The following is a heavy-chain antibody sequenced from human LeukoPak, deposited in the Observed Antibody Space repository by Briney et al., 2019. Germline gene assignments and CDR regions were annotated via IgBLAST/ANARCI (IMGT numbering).Heavy chain of an antibody. J-gene: IGHJ3*02. CDR3: AGGYNFGAFDI. V-gene: IGHV4-31*03. CDR2: VYHSGVT. D-gene: IGHD5-24*01. Sequence: PSETLSLTCTVSGGSISSGGYYWSWIRQHPGKGLEWIGYVYHSGVTYYNPSLMSRVTISVDTSKNQFSLKLSSVTAADTAVYYCAGGYNFGAFDIWGQGTMVTVSS. CDR1: GGSISSGGYY.